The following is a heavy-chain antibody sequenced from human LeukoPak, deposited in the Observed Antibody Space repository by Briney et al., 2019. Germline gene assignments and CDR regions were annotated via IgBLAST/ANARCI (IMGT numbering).Heavy chain of an antibody. V-gene: IGHV1-2*02. CDR3: ASHVVAATLDY. CDR2: INPNSGGT. Sequence: SVKVSCKPAGYTFTGYYMHWVRQAPGQGLEWMGWINPNSGGTNYAQKSPGRVTMNRDTSTSTAYMELSRLSSDDTAVYCCASHVVAATLDYWGQGTLVTVSS. D-gene: IGHD2-15*01. J-gene: IGHJ4*02. CDR1: GYTFTGYY.